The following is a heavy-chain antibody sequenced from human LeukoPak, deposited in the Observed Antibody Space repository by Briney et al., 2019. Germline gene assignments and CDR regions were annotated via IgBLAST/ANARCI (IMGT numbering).Heavy chain of an antibody. J-gene: IGHJ4*02. CDR3: VTRVKSTGDY. D-gene: IGHD1-1*01. CDR1: GFTFSNVW. CDR2: TKTKTDGGTT. Sequence: PGGSLRLSCEASGFTFSNVWMNWVPRASGKGLEWFGRTKTKTDGGTTEYAAPVKGRFTLSRDDSKNTVYLQMNSLKTEDTALYYCVTRVKSTGDYWGQGTLVSVCS. V-gene: IGHV3-15*01.